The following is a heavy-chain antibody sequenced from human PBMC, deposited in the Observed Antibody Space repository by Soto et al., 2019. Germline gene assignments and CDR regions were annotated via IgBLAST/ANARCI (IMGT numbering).Heavy chain of an antibody. J-gene: IGHJ5*02. D-gene: IGHD5-18*01. V-gene: IGHV4-39*07. Sequence: SETLSLTCTVSGGSISTSAYYWGWIRQPPGKGLEWIGTIYYSGTSYHNPSLKSRVTISVDTSKNQFSLTLTSVTAEDTAVYFCARAGYSYGTVAGIPDHWGQGTLVTVSS. CDR2: IYYSGTS. CDR3: ARAGYSYGTVAGIPDH. CDR1: GGSISTSAYY.